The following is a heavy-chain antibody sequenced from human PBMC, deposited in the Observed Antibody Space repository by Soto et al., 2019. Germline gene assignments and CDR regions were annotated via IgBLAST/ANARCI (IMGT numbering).Heavy chain of an antibody. Sequence: QVQLHESGPGLVKPSGTLSLTCAVSGGSISSNNWWTWVRQSPGKGLDWIGGIYYSGSTYYNPSLKSRVTLSVDRSKDQFSLKLTSVTAADTAVYYCARGGEYYEFLTGRYTHYLDYWGQGTLVTVSS. CDR1: GGSISSNNW. CDR3: ARGGEYYEFLTGRYTHYLDY. D-gene: IGHD3-9*01. CDR2: IYYSGST. J-gene: IGHJ4*02. V-gene: IGHV4-4*02.